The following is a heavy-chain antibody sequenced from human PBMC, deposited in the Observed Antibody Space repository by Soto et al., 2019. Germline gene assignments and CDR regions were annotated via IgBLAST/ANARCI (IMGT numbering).Heavy chain of an antibody. CDR2: INHSGST. V-gene: IGHV4-34*01. J-gene: IGHJ6*02. Sequence: SETLSLTCAVYGGSFSGYYWSWIRQPPGKGLEWIGEINHSGSTNYNPSLKSRVTISVDTSKDQFSLKLSSVTAADTAVYYCARGPAGGRKIYYYYYGMDVWGQGTTVTVSS. D-gene: IGHD3-10*01. CDR1: GGSFSGYY. CDR3: ARGPAGGRKIYYYYYGMDV.